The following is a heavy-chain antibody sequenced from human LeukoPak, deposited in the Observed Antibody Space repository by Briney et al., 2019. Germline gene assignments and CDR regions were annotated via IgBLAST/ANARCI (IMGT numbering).Heavy chain of an antibody. CDR3: AKGLSGYSSSWYLN. D-gene: IGHD6-13*01. CDR1: GFTVSSNY. J-gene: IGHJ4*02. V-gene: IGHV3-53*01. Sequence: GGFLRLSCAASGFTVSSNYISWVRQAPGKGLEWVSLIYTSGSTYYADSVKGRFTISRDNSKNTLYLQMNSLRAEDTAVYYCAKGLSGYSSSWYLNWGQGTPVTVSS. CDR2: IYTSGST.